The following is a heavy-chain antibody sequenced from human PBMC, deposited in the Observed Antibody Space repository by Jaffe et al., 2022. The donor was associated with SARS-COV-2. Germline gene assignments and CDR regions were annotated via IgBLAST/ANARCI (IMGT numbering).Heavy chain of an antibody. D-gene: IGHD3-10*01. J-gene: IGHJ5*01. CDR1: GFTFSKYW. CDR2: INPDGRST. V-gene: IGHV3-74*01. CDR3: AREGSLEWFGDVSGGDHWFDS. Sequence: EVQLVESGGGLVQPGGSLRLSCAASGFTFSKYWMHWVRQAPGKGLVWVSRINPDGRSTTYADSVKGRFTISRDNAKNTLYLEMSSLRDEDTAKYYCAREGSLEWFGDVSGGDHWFDSWGQGNLVSVSS.